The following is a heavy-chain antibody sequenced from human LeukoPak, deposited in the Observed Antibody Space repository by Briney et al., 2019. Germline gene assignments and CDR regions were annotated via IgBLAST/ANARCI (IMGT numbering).Heavy chain of an antibody. CDR1: GGSIRSSSYY. Sequence: SETLSLTCTVSGGSIRSSSYYWGWIRQPPGKGLEWIGSVYSSGRTYYNPSLTSRVTVSADTSKNQFSLKLSSVTAADTAVYYCARWGYYYDSSGYYSAEYFQHWGQGTLVTVSS. D-gene: IGHD3-22*01. V-gene: IGHV4-39*07. J-gene: IGHJ1*01. CDR3: ARWGYYYDSSGYYSAEYFQH. CDR2: VYSSGRT.